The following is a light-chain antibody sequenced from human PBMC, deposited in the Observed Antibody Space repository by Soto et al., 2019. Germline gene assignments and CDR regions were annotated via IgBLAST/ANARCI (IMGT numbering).Light chain of an antibody. CDR3: SSYTSGTSLVV. CDR1: SSDVGGYNY. CDR2: EVS. J-gene: IGLJ2*01. V-gene: IGLV2-14*01. Sequence: QSVLSQPASVSGSPGQSITISCTGTSSDVGGYNYVSWFQQHPGKAPKLIIFEVSNGPSGVSNRFSGSKSGNTASLSISGLQADDEADYYCSSYTSGTSLVVFGGGTQLTVL.